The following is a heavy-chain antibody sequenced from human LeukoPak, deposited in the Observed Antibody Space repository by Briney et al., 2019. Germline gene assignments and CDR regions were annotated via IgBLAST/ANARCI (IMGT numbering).Heavy chain of an antibody. J-gene: IGHJ4*02. CDR1: GFTVSSNY. CDR2: IYSGGST. V-gene: IGHV3-66*01. CDR3: ARGDSHGELWPLYFDY. D-gene: IGHD3-16*01. Sequence: GGSLRLSCAASGFTVSSNYMSWVRQAPGKGLEWVSVIYSGGSTYYADSVKGRFTISRDNSKNTLYLQMNSLRAEDTAVYYCARGDSHGELWPLYFDYWGQGTLVTVSS.